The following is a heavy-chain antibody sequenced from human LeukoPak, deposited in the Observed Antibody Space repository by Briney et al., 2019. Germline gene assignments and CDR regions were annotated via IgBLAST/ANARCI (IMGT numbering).Heavy chain of an antibody. D-gene: IGHD3-22*01. V-gene: IGHV4-59*08. CDR3: ARHGDDSSGYFRLDY. Sequence: PSETLSLTCTVSGGPISSYYWSWIRQPPGKGLEWIGYIYYSGSTNYNPSLKSRVTISVDTSKNQFSLKLSSVTAADTAVYYCARHGDDSSGYFRLDYWGQGTLVTVSS. J-gene: IGHJ4*02. CDR2: IYYSGST. CDR1: GGPISSYY.